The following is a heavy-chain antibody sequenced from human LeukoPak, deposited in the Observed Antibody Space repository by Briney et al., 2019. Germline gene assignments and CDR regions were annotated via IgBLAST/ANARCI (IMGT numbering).Heavy chain of an antibody. CDR1: GGSISSGGYY. Sequence: SSETLSLTCTVSGGSISSGGYYWSWIRQHPGKGLEWIGYIYYSGSTYYNPSLKSRVTISVDTSKNQFSLKLSSVTAADTAVYYCGRVSGTMIVKYFDYWAREPWSPSPQ. V-gene: IGHV4-31*03. CDR3: GRVSGTMIVKYFDY. D-gene: IGHD3-22*01. CDR2: IYYSGST. J-gene: IGHJ4*02.